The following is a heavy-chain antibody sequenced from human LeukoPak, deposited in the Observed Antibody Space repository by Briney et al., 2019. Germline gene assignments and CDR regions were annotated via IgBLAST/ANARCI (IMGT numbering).Heavy chain of an antibody. J-gene: IGHJ4*02. D-gene: IGHD1-26*01. CDR1: GGSISRGTYY. CDR3: ARELPWHYFDY. V-gene: IGHV4-61*02. CDR2: IYTSGAT. Sequence: SSETLSLTCAVSGGSISRGTYYWSWIRQPAGKGLEWLGRIYTSGATNYNPSLKSRVTISVDTSKNQFSLKLSSVTAADTAVYYCARELPWHYFDYWGQGTLVTVSS.